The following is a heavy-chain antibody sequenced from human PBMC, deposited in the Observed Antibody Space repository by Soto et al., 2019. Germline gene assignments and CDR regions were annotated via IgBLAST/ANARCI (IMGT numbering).Heavy chain of an antibody. V-gene: IGHV1-3*01. Sequence: ASVKVSCKASGYSFAAKVLHWVRQAPRQRPEWMGWINAASGKTKYSQNFQGRVTITRDTSATTTYMELSSLTSEDTAMYYCARGHDDFWSCSTLVFNPWGQGTLVTVSS. J-gene: IGHJ5*02. CDR3: ARGHDDFWSCSTLVFNP. CDR1: GYSFAAKV. D-gene: IGHD3-3*01. CDR2: INAASGKT.